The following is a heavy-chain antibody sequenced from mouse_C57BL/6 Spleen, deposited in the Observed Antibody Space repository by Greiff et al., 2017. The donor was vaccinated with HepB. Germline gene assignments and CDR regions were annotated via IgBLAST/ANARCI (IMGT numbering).Heavy chain of an antibody. J-gene: IGHJ4*01. CDR2: IYPGSGNT. CDR3: ARGQLRSMDY. V-gene: IGHV1-76*01. CDR1: GYTFTDYY. D-gene: IGHD3-2*02. Sequence: VQLQQSGAELVRPGASVKLSCKASGYTFTDYYINWVKQRPGQGLEWIARIYPGSGNTYYNEKFKGKATLTAEKSSSTAYMQLSSLTSEDSAVYFCARGQLRSMDYWGQGTSVTVSS.